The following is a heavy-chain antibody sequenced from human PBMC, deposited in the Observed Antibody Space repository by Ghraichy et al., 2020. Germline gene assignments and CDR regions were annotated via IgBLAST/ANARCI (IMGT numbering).Heavy chain of an antibody. CDR2: INQDGREK. V-gene: IGHV3-7*03. D-gene: IGHD3-10*01. CDR3: SAGDTFDI. CDR1: GLIFSSYW. J-gene: IGHJ3*02. Sequence: GGSLRLSCAASGLIFSSYWMTWVRQAPGKGLEWVANINQDGREKYYVGSVTGRFTISRDNAKNCLYLEMNNLGAEDTAVYSCSAGDTFDIWGRGTMVTVSS.